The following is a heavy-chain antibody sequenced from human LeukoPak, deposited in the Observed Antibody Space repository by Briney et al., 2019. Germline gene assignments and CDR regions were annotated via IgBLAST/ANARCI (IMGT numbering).Heavy chain of an antibody. Sequence: SCKVSGYTLTELSMHWVRQAPGKGLEWVSSISSSSSYIYYADSVKGRFTISRDNAKNSLYLQMNSLRAEDTAVYYCARCGSSSPIDYWGQGTLVTVSS. CDR3: ARCGSSSPIDY. CDR1: GYTLTELS. V-gene: IGHV3-21*01. J-gene: IGHJ4*02. D-gene: IGHD6-13*01. CDR2: ISSSSSYI.